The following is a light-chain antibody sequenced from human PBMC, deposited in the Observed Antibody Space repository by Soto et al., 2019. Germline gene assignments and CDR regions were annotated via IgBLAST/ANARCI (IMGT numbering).Light chain of an antibody. CDR2: EVS. CDR3: CTYAGSTSWV. Sequence: QPVLTQPASVSGSPGQSITMSCTGTSSDVGSYNLVSWYQQHPGKAPKLMISEVSKRPSGVSNRFSGSKSGNTASLTISGLQAEDEADYYCCTYAGSTSWVFGGGTKRTVL. CDR1: SSDVGSYNL. V-gene: IGLV2-23*02. J-gene: IGLJ3*02.